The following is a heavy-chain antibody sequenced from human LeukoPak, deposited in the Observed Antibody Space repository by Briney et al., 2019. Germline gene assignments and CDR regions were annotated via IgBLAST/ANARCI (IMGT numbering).Heavy chain of an antibody. V-gene: IGHV3-23*01. J-gene: IGHJ4*02. CDR1: GFTFSSYA. Sequence: GGSLRLSCAASGFTFSSYAMSWVRQAPGKGLEWVSDISGSGGSTYYADSVKGRFTISRDNSKNTLYLQMNSLRAEDTAVYYCSKDTGTPGRFDYWGQGTLVTVSS. CDR3: SKDTGTPGRFDY. D-gene: IGHD1-1*01. CDR2: ISGSGGST.